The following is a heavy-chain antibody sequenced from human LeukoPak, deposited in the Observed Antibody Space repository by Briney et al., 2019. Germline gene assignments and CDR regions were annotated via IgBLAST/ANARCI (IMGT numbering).Heavy chain of an antibody. Sequence: PGGSLRLSCAASGFPFDEYCMSGARHPPGKGREWVSGIYWNGGSKGYADSVKGRFTISRDNAKTSMYLQMNSVRAEDLAVYYCARDRIAAAGSLGAFDIWGQGTMVTVSS. D-gene: IGHD6-13*01. J-gene: IGHJ3*02. V-gene: IGHV3-20*04. CDR2: IYWNGGSK. CDR1: GFPFDEYC. CDR3: ARDRIAAAGSLGAFDI.